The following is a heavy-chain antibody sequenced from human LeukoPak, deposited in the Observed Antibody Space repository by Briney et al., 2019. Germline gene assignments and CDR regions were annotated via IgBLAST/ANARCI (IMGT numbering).Heavy chain of an antibody. V-gene: IGHV3-48*03. J-gene: IGHJ5*02. CDR1: GFTFSSYE. Sequence: GGSLRLSCAASGFTFSSYEMNWVRQASGKGLEWVSYISSGSTIYYADSVKGRFTISRDNAKNSLYLQMNSLRAEDTAVYYCARYSSGWTASYNWFDPWGQGTLVTVSS. CDR3: ARYSSGWTASYNWFDP. CDR2: ISSGSTI. D-gene: IGHD6-19*01.